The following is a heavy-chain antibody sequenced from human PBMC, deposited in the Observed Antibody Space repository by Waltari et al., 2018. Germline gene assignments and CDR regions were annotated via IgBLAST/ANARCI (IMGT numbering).Heavy chain of an antibody. CDR2: ILPMLGMI. CDR3: ARSPQLTAANWFDP. CDR1: GGTFSSNA. D-gene: IGHD1-1*01. J-gene: IGHJ5*02. V-gene: IGHV1-69*04. Sequence: QVHLVQSGDEVKKPGSSVRVSCKVSGGTFSSNAFSWVRQAPGQGLEWMGGILPMLGMINYAQRLQGRLTITADEATNTAYMDINSLTSEDTAVYYCARSPQLTAANWFDPWGQGTLVTVSS.